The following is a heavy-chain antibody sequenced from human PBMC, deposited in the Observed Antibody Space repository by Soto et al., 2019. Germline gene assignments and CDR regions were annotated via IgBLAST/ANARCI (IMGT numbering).Heavy chain of an antibody. D-gene: IGHD5-18*01. J-gene: IGHJ6*02. CDR2: ISYDGSNK. Sequence: GGSLRLSCAASGFTFSSYAMHWVRQAPGKGLEWVAVISYDGSNKYYADSVKGRFTISRDNSKNTLYLQMNSLRAEDTAVYYCAREDTAMVTTPLFSYYVLDFSGQGSSLIVSS. CDR3: AREDTAMVTTPLFSYYVLDF. CDR1: GFTFSSYA. V-gene: IGHV3-30-3*01.